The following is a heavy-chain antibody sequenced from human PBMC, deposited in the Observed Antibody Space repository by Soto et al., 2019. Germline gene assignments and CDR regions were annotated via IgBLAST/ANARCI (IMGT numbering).Heavy chain of an antibody. CDR2: IYYSGST. J-gene: IGHJ4*02. CDR1: GASISSGIYY. Sequence: SETLSLTCTVSGASISSGIYYWTWIRQPPGKGLEWIGYIYYSGSTYYNPSLKSRVTISVDTSNNQFSLKLSSVTAADTAVYYCARQVGHYDSNGKGPYFDYWGQGTLVTAPQ. V-gene: IGHV4-39*01. CDR3: ARQVGHYDSNGKGPYFDY. D-gene: IGHD3-22*01.